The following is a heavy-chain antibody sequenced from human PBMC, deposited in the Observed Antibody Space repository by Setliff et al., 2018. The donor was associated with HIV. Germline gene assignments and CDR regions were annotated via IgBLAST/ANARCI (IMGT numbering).Heavy chain of an antibody. V-gene: IGHV4-4*09. D-gene: IGHD2-15*01. CDR1: GGSISTSY. CDR2: IYISGTT. J-gene: IGHJ3*02. Sequence: SETLSLTCTVSGGSISTSYWNWIRQPPGKGLEWIAYIYISGTTNYNPSLKSRVTISLDTSRNQFSLKLGSVTAADTAMYYCAREHCSGGSCNGFDIWGQGTMGTV. CDR3: AREHCSGGSCNGFDI.